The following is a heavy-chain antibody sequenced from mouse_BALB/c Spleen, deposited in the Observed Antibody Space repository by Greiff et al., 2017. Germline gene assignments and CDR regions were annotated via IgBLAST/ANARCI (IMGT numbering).Heavy chain of an antibody. CDR1: GYTFTSYY. CDR3: GRECCNSFDY. CDR2: IYPGDGST. V-gene: IGHV1S56*01. Sequence: QVQLQQSGPELVKPGALVKISCKASGYTFTSYYMNWVKQRPGQGLEWIGWIYPGDGSTKYNQKFKGKATLTADKSSSTAYMQLSSLTSENSAVYVCGRECCNSFDYWGQGTTLTVSS. J-gene: IGHJ2*01.